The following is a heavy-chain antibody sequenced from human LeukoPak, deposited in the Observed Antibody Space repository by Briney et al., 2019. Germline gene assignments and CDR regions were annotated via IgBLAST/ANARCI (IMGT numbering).Heavy chain of an antibody. CDR3: ARARSSYGYGDAFDI. V-gene: IGHV3-64*01. J-gene: IGHJ3*02. CDR2: ISSNGGST. CDR1: GFTFSSYA. Sequence: GGSLRLSCAASGFTFSSYAMHWVRQAPGQGLEYVSAISSNGGSTYYANSVKGRFTISRDNSKNTLYLQMGSLRAEDMAVYYCARARSSYGYGDAFDIWGQGTMVTVSS. D-gene: IGHD5-18*01.